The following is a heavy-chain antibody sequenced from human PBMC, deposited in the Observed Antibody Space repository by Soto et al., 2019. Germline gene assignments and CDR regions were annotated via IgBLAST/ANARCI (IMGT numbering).Heavy chain of an antibody. Sequence: PGGSLRLSCAASGFTFSSYAMHWVRQAPGKGLEWVAVISYDGSNKYYADSVKGRFTISRDNSKNTLYLQMNSLRAEDTAVYYCARGLEYSSSSWFDPWGQGTLVTVSS. J-gene: IGHJ5*02. CDR3: ARGLEYSSSSWFDP. V-gene: IGHV3-30-3*01. CDR1: GFTFSSYA. CDR2: ISYDGSNK. D-gene: IGHD6-6*01.